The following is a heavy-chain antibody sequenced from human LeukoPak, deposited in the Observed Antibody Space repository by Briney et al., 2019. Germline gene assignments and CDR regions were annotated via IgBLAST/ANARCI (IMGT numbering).Heavy chain of an antibody. Sequence: GESLKISCKVSGYTLTNNWIGWVRQMPGKGLEWMGIIYPGDSDTRYSPSFQGQVTISADKSISTAYLQWSSLKASDTAMYYCARLTVGSDSGSYDYWGQGTLVTVSS. CDR1: GYTLTNNW. CDR2: IYPGDSDT. V-gene: IGHV5-51*01. CDR3: ARLTVGSDSGSYDY. D-gene: IGHD1-26*01. J-gene: IGHJ4*02.